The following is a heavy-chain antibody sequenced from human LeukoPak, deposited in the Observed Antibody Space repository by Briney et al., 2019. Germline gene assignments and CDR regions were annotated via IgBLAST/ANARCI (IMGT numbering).Heavy chain of an antibody. CDR1: GGSISSSSYY. CDR3: ARHNYSNNWFDP. J-gene: IGHJ5*02. Sequence: SETLSLTCTVSGGSISSSSYYWGWIRQPPGKGLEWIGSIYYSGSTYYNPSLKSRVTISVDPSKNQFSLKLSSVTAADTAVYYCARHNYSNNWFDPWGQGTLVTVSS. CDR2: IYYSGST. V-gene: IGHV4-39*01. D-gene: IGHD4-11*01.